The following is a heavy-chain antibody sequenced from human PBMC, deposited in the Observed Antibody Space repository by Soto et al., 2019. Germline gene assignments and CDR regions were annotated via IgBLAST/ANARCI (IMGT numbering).Heavy chain of an antibody. Sequence: TLSLTCTVSGGSISSGGYYWSWIRQHPGKGLEWIGYIYYSGSTYYNPSLKSRVTISVDTSKNQFSLKLSSVTAADTAVYYCARGTMVRGDYFDYWGQGTLVTVSS. CDR3: ARGTMVRGDYFDY. J-gene: IGHJ4*02. V-gene: IGHV4-31*03. CDR2: IYYSGST. D-gene: IGHD3-10*01. CDR1: GGSISSGGYY.